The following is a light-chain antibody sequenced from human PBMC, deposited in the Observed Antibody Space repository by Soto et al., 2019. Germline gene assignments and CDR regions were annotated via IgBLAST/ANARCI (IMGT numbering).Light chain of an antibody. Sequence: EIVLTQSPATQSVSPGDTATLSCRASQSLYTNLAWYQQKPGRAPRVLIYAASTRATGIPGRFTGIGSGTEFTLTISSLQSEDFADYYCQQYHQWPITFGQGTRLEF. CDR2: AAS. CDR3: QQYHQWPIT. J-gene: IGKJ5*01. CDR1: QSLYTN. V-gene: IGKV3-15*01.